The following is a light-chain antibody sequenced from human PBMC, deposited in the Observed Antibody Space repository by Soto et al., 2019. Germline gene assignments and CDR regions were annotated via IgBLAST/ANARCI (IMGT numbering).Light chain of an antibody. J-gene: IGKJ1*01. V-gene: IGKV3D-15*01. CDR2: GAS. Sequence: EVVMTQSPATLSVSPGERATLSCRASQTVSSNLAWYQQKPGQAPRLFIYGASTRATGIPDRFSGSGSGTEFTLTISSLQSDDLAVYYCQQYDKWPRTFGQGTKVDIK. CDR3: QQYDKWPRT. CDR1: QTVSSN.